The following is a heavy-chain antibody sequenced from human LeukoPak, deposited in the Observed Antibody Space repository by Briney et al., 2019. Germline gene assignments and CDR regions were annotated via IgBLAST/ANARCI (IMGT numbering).Heavy chain of an antibody. J-gene: IGHJ4*02. V-gene: IGHV3-74*01. Sequence: GGSLRLSCAASGFTFSSYWMHWVRQAPGKGLVWVSRINNDGSSTSYADSVKGRFTISRDNAKNTLYLQMNSLRAEDTAVYYCARVSSGWYYFDYWGQGTLVTVSS. CDR2: INNDGSST. CDR3: ARVSSGWYYFDY. CDR1: GFTFSSYW. D-gene: IGHD6-19*01.